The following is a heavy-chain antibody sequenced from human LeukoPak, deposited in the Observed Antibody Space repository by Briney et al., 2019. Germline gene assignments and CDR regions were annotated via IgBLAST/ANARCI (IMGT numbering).Heavy chain of an antibody. Sequence: PGGSLRLSCVASGFSFSTYAMSWVRQAPGKGLEWVSSVSGPGATTWYAESVKGRFTISRDNSKSTLFVQLNSLRAEDTAVYYCAKFGYDFWSGYRKFDYWGQGTLVTVSS. CDR1: GFSFSTYA. D-gene: IGHD3-3*01. CDR3: AKFGYDFWSGYRKFDY. V-gene: IGHV3-23*01. J-gene: IGHJ4*02. CDR2: VSGPGATT.